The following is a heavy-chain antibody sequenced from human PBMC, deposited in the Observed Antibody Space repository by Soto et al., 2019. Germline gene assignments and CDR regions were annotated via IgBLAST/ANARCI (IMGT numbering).Heavy chain of an antibody. V-gene: IGHV3-23*01. CDR3: AKDRGGFTNGWEFFDS. CDR2: ISGNGGTT. J-gene: IGHJ4*02. D-gene: IGHD3-10*01. CDR1: GFAFSFYS. Sequence: EVVLLESGGGLVQPGGSLRLSCEVSGFAFSFYSMSWVRQAPGKGLAWVASISGNGGTTYYAASGKGRFTFSRDNSKNTLYLQMNNLRGEDTAVYYCAKDRGGFTNGWEFFDSWGQGTLVTVSS.